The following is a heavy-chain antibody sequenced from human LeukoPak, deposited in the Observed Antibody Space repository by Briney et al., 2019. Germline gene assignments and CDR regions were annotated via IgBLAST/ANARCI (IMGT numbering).Heavy chain of an antibody. CDR2: ISTNSKVT. Sequence: GGSLRLSCAASGFSFSSYYMDWVRQAPGKGLEWVSVISTNSKVTYYADSVKGRFTISRDNSKNTLYLQMNSLRAEDTSLYYCARQISAAGTDYWGQGTLVTVSS. CDR1: GFSFSSYY. D-gene: IGHD6-13*01. V-gene: IGHV3-23*01. J-gene: IGHJ4*02. CDR3: ARQISAAGTDY.